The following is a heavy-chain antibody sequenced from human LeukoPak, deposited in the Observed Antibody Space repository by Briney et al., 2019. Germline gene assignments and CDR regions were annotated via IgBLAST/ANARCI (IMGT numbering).Heavy chain of an antibody. CDR2: IKSKTDGGTT. D-gene: IGHD2-2*01. J-gene: IGHJ4*02. V-gene: IGHV3-15*01. CDR1: GFTSSNAW. CDR3: TTARPGYCSSTSCPDY. Sequence: PGGSLRLSRAASGFTSSNAWMSCVRQAPGTGVEGVGRIKSKTDGGTTDYAAPVKGRFTISRDDSKNTLYLQMNSLKTEDTAVYYCTTARPGYCSSTSCPDYWGQGTLVTVSS.